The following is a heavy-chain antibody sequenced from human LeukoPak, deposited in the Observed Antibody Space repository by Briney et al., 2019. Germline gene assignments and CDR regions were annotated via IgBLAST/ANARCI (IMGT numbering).Heavy chain of an antibody. V-gene: IGHV3-33*01. CDR3: ARDSYYGSGNFPFDY. D-gene: IGHD3-10*01. J-gene: IGHJ4*02. Sequence: PGRSLRLSCAASGFTFSSYGMLWVRQAPDKGREWGAVLWYDGSNKYYADYVKGRFTISRDNSENTLYLQVNSLRAEDTAVYYCARDSYYGSGNFPFDYWGQGTLVTVSS. CDR1: GFTFSSYG. CDR2: LWYDGSNK.